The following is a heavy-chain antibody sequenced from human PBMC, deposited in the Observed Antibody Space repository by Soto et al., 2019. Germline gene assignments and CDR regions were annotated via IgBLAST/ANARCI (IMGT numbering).Heavy chain of an antibody. CDR3: ARDQTGITTTGGGRIDH. V-gene: IGHV3-30-3*01. CDR2: VSFDGSNK. J-gene: IGHJ4*02. CDR1: GFTFSTHA. Sequence: QVQLVESGGGVVQPGRSLRLSCAASGFTFSTHAMHWVRQAPGKGLECVAIVSFDGSNKYSADSVKGRFTISRDNSKNTLYLQMSGLTPEDTAVYYCARDQTGITTTGGGRIDHWGQGTLVTVSS. D-gene: IGHD1-20*01.